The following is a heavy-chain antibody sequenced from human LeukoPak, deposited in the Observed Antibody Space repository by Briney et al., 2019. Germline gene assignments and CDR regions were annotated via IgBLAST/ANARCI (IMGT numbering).Heavy chain of an antibody. D-gene: IGHD6-19*01. CDR1: GFTFSSYW. CDR2: IKEDGRIQ. V-gene: IGHV3-7*01. J-gene: IGHJ4*02. Sequence: PGGSLRLSCVASGFTFSSYWMTWVRQAPGKGLEWLANIKEDGRIQYYLDSVRGRFTISGDNAKTSVYLQLNSLRADDTAVYYCARDVWTGVAVSDYWGQGTLVTVSS. CDR3: ARDVWTGVAVSDY.